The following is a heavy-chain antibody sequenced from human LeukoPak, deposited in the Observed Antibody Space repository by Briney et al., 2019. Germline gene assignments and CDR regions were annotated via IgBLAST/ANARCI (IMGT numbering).Heavy chain of an antibody. J-gene: IGHJ3*02. Sequence: GGSRRLSCAASGFTFSTYGMHWVRQAPGKGLVWVSRINSDGSSTSYAGSVKGRFTISRDNAKNTLYLQMNSLRAEDTAVYYCARDLWAGGTGPFDAFDIWGQETMVTVSS. CDR2: INSDGSST. V-gene: IGHV3-74*01. CDR3: ARDLWAGGTGPFDAFDI. CDR1: GFTFSTYG. D-gene: IGHD1-26*01.